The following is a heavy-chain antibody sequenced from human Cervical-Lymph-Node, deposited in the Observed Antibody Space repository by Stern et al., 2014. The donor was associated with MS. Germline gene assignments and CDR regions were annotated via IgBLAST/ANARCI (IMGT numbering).Heavy chain of an antibody. CDR2: IVYDGSNP. Sequence: VQLVESGGGVVQPWRSLRLSCAASGFRFSRYAMHWVRQAPGTGLAWVALIVYDGSNPYDADSVTGRFTISRDNFKNMLYLQMNSLRAEDTAVYYCASAYSSSHYYFDYWGQGTLVTVSS. V-gene: IGHV3-33*01. J-gene: IGHJ4*02. CDR3: ASAYSSSHYYFDY. CDR1: GFRFSRYA. D-gene: IGHD6-13*01.